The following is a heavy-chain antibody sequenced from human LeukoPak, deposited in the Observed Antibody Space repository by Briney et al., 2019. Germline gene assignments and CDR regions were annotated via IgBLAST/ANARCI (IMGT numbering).Heavy chain of an antibody. CDR3: ARDRDLHSSWEIFDY. V-gene: IGHV1-69*01. D-gene: IGHD6-13*01. J-gene: IGHJ4*02. Sequence: GSSVKVSCKASGGTFSSYAISWVRQAPGQGLEWMGGIIPIFGTANYAQKFQGRVTITADESTSTAYMELSSLGSEDTAVYYCARDRDLHSSWEIFDYWGQGTLVTVSS. CDR1: GGTFSSYA. CDR2: IIPIFGTA.